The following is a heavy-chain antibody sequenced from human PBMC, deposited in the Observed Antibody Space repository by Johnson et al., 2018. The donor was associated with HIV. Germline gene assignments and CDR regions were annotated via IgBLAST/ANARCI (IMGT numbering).Heavy chain of an antibody. CDR2: IRYDGSNK. CDR3: AKTEDRGYRMETGAFDI. Sequence: QVQLVESGGGVVQPGGSLRLSCAASGFTFSSYGMHWVRQAPGKGLVWVASIRYDGSNKYYADSVKGRFTISRDNSKNTLYLQMNSLRAEDTAVYYCAKTEDRGYRMETGAFDIWGQGTMVTVSS. D-gene: IGHD5-18*01. J-gene: IGHJ3*02. V-gene: IGHV3-30*02. CDR1: GFTFSSYG.